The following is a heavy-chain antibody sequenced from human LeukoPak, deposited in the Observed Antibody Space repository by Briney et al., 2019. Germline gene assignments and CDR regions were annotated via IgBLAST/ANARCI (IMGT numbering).Heavy chain of an antibody. V-gene: IGHV1-2*02. CDR1: GYTFTNYA. CDR3: ATNILVRDIINWFDP. J-gene: IGHJ5*02. Sequence: GASVKVSCKASGYTFTNYAMHWVRQAPGQGLECMGWINPNSGGTNYAQKFQGRVTMTRDTSISTAYMELSSLRYDDTAVYYCATNILVRDIINWFDPWGQGTLVTVSS. D-gene: IGHD3-10*01. CDR2: INPNSGGT.